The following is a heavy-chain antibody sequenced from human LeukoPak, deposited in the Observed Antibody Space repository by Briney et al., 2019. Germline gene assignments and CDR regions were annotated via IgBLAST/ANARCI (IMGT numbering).Heavy chain of an antibody. CDR3: AREPTVTTPGYFDL. V-gene: IGHV4-30-4*08. D-gene: IGHD4-17*01. J-gene: IGHJ2*01. Sequence: SETLSLTCTVSGYSISSGYYWSWIRQPPGKGLEWIGYIYYSGSTYYNPSLKSRVTISVDTSKNQFSLKLSSVTAADTAVYYCAREPTVTTPGYFDLWGRGTLVTVSS. CDR1: GYSISSGYY. CDR2: IYYSGST.